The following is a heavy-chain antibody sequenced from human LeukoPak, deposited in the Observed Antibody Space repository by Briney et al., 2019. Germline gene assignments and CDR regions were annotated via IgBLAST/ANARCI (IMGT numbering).Heavy chain of an antibody. D-gene: IGHD2-15*01. CDR3: ARGSHTQIYCSGGSCYSGWYFDL. CDR1: GGSISSYY. Sequence: SETLSLTCTVSGGSISSYYWSWIRQPAGKGLEWIGRIYTSGSTNYNPSLKSRVTMSVDTSKNQFSLKLSSVTAADTDVYYCARGSHTQIYCSGGSCYSGWYFDLWGRGTLVTVSS. J-gene: IGHJ2*01. CDR2: IYTSGST. V-gene: IGHV4-4*07.